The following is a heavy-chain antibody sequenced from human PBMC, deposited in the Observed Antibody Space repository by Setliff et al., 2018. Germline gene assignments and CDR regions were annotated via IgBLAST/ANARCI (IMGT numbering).Heavy chain of an antibody. CDR3: ARDLGQGGDSDY. D-gene: IGHD2-21*02. V-gene: IGHV4-4*07. CDR2: IDIGGSA. CDR1: GGSISSYY. J-gene: IGHJ4*02. Sequence: KPSETLSLTCTVSGGSISSYYWSWIRQPAGKGLEWIGHIDIGGSANYKPSLKSRVPMSIDTSKNQLSLKLNSVTAADMAVYSCARDLGQGGDSDYLGRGILVTVSS.